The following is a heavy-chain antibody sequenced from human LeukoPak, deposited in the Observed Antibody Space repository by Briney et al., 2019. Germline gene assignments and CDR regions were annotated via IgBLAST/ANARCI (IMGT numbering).Heavy chain of an antibody. V-gene: IGHV4-38-2*02. Sequence: SETLSLTCTVSGYSISSDCYWGWIRQPPGKGLEWIGTIYRSGSAYYNPSLKSRVTISLDTSKNQFSLKLTSVTAADTAVYYCTRDPNTYLGDSWGQGTLVTVSS. CDR3: TRDPNTYLGDS. D-gene: IGHD2/OR15-2a*01. CDR2: IYRSGSA. CDR1: GYSISSDCY. J-gene: IGHJ4*02.